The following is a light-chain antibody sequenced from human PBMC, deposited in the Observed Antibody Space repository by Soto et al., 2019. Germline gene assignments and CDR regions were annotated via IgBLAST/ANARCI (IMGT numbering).Light chain of an antibody. CDR1: SGDVGGYNY. Sequence: QSVLTQPASMSGSPGQSITISCTGTSGDVGGYNYVSWYQQHPGKAPKLMIYEVSNRPSGVSNRFSGSKSGNTASLTISGLQAEDEADYYCSSYTSSSPYVFGTGTKLTVL. CDR2: EVS. CDR3: SSYTSSSPYV. V-gene: IGLV2-14*01. J-gene: IGLJ1*01.